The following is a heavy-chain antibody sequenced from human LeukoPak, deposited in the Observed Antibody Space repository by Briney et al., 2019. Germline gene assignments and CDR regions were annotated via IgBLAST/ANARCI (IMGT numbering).Heavy chain of an antibody. D-gene: IGHD1-26*01. Sequence: SQTLSLTCALSGDSVSSNTAAWNWIRQSPSRGLEWLGRTYYRSKWYNDYAVSVKSRITINPDTSKNQFSLQVNSVTPEDTAVYYCARGWGLGQDSYFDYWGQGSLVTVSS. V-gene: IGHV6-1*01. CDR2: TYYRSKWYN. J-gene: IGHJ4*02. CDR1: GDSVSSNTAA. CDR3: ARGWGLGQDSYFDY.